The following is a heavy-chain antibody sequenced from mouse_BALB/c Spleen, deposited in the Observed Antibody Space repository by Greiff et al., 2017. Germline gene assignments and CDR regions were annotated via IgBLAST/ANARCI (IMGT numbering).Heavy chain of an antibody. J-gene: IGHJ3*01. D-gene: IGHD1-2*01. CDR3: AREESHYYGYWFAY. V-gene: IGHV1S126*01. Sequence: VKLVESGPQLVRPGASVKISCKASGYSFTSYWMHWVKQRPGQGLEWIGMIDPSDSETRLNQKFKDKATLTVDKSSSTAYMQLSSPTSEDSAVYYCAREESHYYGYWFAYWGQGTLVTVSA. CDR2: IDPSDSET. CDR1: GYSFTSYW.